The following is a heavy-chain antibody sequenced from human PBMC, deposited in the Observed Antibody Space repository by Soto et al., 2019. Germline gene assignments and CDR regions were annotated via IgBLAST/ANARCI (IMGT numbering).Heavy chain of an antibody. Sequence: ASVKVSCKASGFTFTSSAVQWVRQARGQRLEWIGWIVVGSGNTNYAQKFQERVTITRDMSTSTAYMELSSLRSEDTAVYYCAADGAFGVRFLEWLVKDYSYYGMDVWGQGTTITVSS. V-gene: IGHV1-58*01. J-gene: IGHJ6*02. CDR2: IVVGSGNT. D-gene: IGHD3-3*01. CDR3: AADGAFGVRFLEWLVKDYSYYGMDV. CDR1: GFTFTSSA.